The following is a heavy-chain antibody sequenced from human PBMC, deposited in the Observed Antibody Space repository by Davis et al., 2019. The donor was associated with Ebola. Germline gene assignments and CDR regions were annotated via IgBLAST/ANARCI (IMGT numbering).Heavy chain of an antibody. V-gene: IGHV3-64D*06. J-gene: IGHJ6*02. Sequence: GESLKISCAASGFTFSSYAMSWVRQAPGKGLEYVSAISSNGGSTYYADSVKGRFTISRDNSKNTLYLQMSSLRAEDTAVYYCARVPYSGSYFFYYYGMDVWGQGTTVTVSS. CDR1: GFTFSSYA. D-gene: IGHD1-26*01. CDR2: ISSNGGST. CDR3: ARVPYSGSYFFYYYGMDV.